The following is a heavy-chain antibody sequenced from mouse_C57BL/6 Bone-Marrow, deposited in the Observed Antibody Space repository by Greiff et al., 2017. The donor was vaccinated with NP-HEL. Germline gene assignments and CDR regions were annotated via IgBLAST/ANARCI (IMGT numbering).Heavy chain of an antibody. CDR1: GYTFTDYN. J-gene: IGHJ3*01. V-gene: IGHV1-22*01. Sequence: VQLQQSGPELVKPGASVKMSCKASGYTFTDYNMHWVKQSHGKSLEWIGYINPNNGGTSYNQKFKGKATLTVNKSSSTAYMELRSLTSEDSAVYYCALIYYDYAWFAYWGQGTLVTVSA. CDR3: ALIYYDYAWFAY. D-gene: IGHD2-4*01. CDR2: INPNNGGT.